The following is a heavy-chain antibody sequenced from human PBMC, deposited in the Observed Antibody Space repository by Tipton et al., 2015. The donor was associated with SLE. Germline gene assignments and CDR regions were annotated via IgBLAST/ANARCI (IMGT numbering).Heavy chain of an antibody. D-gene: IGHD1-1*01. V-gene: IGHV4-59*01. CDR3: ARVQRGPRSFDL. Sequence: TLSLTCTVSGGSIRSNYWSWIRQPPGKGLEWIGSIYYSGNTNYNPSLSSRVTMSVDTSKNQFSLKLSSVTAADTAVYYCARVQRGPRSFDLWGRGTLVTVSS. J-gene: IGHJ2*01. CDR1: GGSIRSNY. CDR2: IYYSGNT.